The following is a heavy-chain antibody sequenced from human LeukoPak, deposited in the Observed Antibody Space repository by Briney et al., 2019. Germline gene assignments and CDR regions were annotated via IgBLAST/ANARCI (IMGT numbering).Heavy chain of an antibody. CDR2: IKPNSGGT. J-gene: IGHJ3*02. Sequence: ASVKVSCKASGYTFTGYYMHWVRQAPGQGLEWMGWIKPNSGGTNYAQKFQGRVTMTRDTAISTAYMELSRLRSDDTAVYYCARVRILRFLEWSPSRSFDIWGQGTMVTVSS. V-gene: IGHV1-2*02. CDR1: GYTFTGYY. D-gene: IGHD3-3*01. CDR3: ARVRILRFLEWSPSRSFDI.